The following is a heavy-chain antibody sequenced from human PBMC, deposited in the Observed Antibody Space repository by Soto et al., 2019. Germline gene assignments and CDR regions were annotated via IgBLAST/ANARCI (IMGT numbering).Heavy chain of an antibody. CDR3: GKVLVGATGHTDSDS. J-gene: IGHJ4*02. Sequence: QVQLQESGPGLVKPSETLSLTCTVSGGSIYRSGYYWGWLRQPPGRGLEWIGNIDHNGVTYSNPSFTSRVTISIYTSKNQFSQKWTSVTAADTALYYCGKVLVGATGHTDSDSWGPGTLVAVSS. V-gene: IGHV4-39*01. D-gene: IGHD2-15*01. CDR2: IDHNGVT. CDR1: GGSIYRSGYY.